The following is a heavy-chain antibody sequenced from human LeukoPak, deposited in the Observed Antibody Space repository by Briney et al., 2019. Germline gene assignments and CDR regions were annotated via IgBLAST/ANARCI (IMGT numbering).Heavy chain of an antibody. CDR1: GFTFSNYW. CDR2: INQEGSEE. J-gene: IGHJ4*02. D-gene: IGHD5-12*01. CDR3: VRDGGVSGYDLLDY. Sequence: GGSLRLSCAASGFTFSNYWMTWVRQAPGKGPEWVAHINQEGSEEHYMDSVKARFTISRDNAKNLLSLQMNSLRAEDTAVYYCVRDGGVSGYDLLDYWGQGTLVTVSS. V-gene: IGHV3-7*01.